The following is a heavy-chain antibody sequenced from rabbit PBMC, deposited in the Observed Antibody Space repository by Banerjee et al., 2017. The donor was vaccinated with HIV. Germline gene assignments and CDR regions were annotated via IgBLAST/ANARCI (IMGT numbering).Heavy chain of an antibody. CDR3: ARDTGSSFSSYGMDL. J-gene: IGHJ6*01. Sequence: QEQLKESGGDLVKPGASLTLTCTASGFSFSTSDYICWVRQAPGKGLEWISCIAGSSSGFTYSATWAKGRFTISKPSSTTVTLQMTSLTAADTATYFCARDTGSSFSSYGMDLWGPGTLVTVS. CDR2: IAGSSSGFT. D-gene: IGHD8-1*01. CDR1: GFSFSTSDY. V-gene: IGHV1S45*01.